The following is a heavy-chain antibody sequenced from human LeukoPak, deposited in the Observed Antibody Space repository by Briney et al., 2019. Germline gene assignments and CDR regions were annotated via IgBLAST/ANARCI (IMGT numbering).Heavy chain of an antibody. CDR1: GGSFSGYY. D-gene: IGHD3-16*02. Sequence: SETLSLTCAVYGGSFSGYYWSWIRQPPGKGLEWIGEINHSGSTNYNPSLKSRVTISVDTSKNQFSLKLSSVTAADTAVYYCARDTVDYDYVWGSYRPSPTFDYWGRGTLVTVSS. J-gene: IGHJ4*02. CDR3: ARDTVDYDYVWGSYRPSPTFDY. V-gene: IGHV4-34*01. CDR2: INHSGST.